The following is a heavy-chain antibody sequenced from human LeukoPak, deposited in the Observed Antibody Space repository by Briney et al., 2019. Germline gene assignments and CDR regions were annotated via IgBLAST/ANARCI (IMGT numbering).Heavy chain of an antibody. V-gene: IGHV3-21*01. CDR1: GSTFSTYA. CDR3: ARDRPTGASRLFVVQ. D-gene: IGHD3-3*01. J-gene: IGHJ4*02. Sequence: GGSLRLSCAASGSTFSTYAMTWVRQAPGKGLEWVSSMSSGGTYLYYADSVRGRFTISRDNAKNSLYLVMNSLRPEDTAIYYCARDRPTGASRLFVVQWGQGTLVTVSS. CDR2: MSSGGTYL.